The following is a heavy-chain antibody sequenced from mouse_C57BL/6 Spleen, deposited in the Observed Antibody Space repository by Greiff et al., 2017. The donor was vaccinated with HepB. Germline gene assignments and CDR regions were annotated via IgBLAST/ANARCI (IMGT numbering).Heavy chain of an antibody. V-gene: IGHV5-9*01. J-gene: IGHJ2*01. D-gene: IGHD2-1*01. CDR3: ARQGYGNYRFDY. CDR1: GFTFSSYT. CDR2: ISGGGGNT. Sequence: EVKLVESGGGLVKPGGSLKLSCAASGFTFSSYTMSWVRQTPEKRLEWVATISGGGGNTYYPDSVKGRFTISRDNAKNTLYLQMSSLRSEDTALYYCARQGYGNYRFDYWGQGTTLTVSS.